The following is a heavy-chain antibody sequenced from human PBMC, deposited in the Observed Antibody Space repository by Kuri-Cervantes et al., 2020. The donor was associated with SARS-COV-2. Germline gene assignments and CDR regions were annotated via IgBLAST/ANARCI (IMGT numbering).Heavy chain of an antibody. CDR2: IWFDGSHK. V-gene: IGHV3-33*08. CDR1: GFSFSSYG. CDR3: ARDLFGWSDGSWMDV. D-gene: IGHD1-1*01. J-gene: IGHJ6*04. Sequence: GGSLRLSCAASGFSFSSYGMSWVRQAPGKGLEWVAVIWFDGSHKYYADSVKGRFSISRDNSKNMLYLQMNSLRVEDTAVYYCARDLFGWSDGSWMDVWGKGTTVTVSS.